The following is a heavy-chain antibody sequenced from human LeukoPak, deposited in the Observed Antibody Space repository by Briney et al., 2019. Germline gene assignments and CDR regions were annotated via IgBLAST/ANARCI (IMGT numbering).Heavy chain of an antibody. CDR1: GFTFSDYY. CDR2: ISSSSSYT. J-gene: IGHJ4*02. CDR3: ARASGGNYFDY. Sequence: GGSLRLSCAASGFTFSDYYMSCIRQAPGKGLEWVSYISSSSSYTNYADSVKGRFTISRDNAKNSLYLQMNSLRAEDTAVYYCARASGGNYFDYWGQGTLVTVSS. D-gene: IGHD3-16*01. V-gene: IGHV3-11*06.